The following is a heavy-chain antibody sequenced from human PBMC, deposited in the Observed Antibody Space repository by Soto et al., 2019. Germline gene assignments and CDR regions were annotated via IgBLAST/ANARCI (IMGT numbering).Heavy chain of an antibody. Sequence: TSETLSLTCAVYGGSFSGYYWSWIRQPPGKGLEWIGEINHSGSTNYNPSLKSRVTISVDTSKDQFSLKLSSVTAADTAVYYCARFTMVRGVHYYYYGMDVWGQGTTVTVSS. D-gene: IGHD3-10*01. CDR3: ARFTMVRGVHYYYYGMDV. CDR1: GGSFSGYY. CDR2: INHSGST. V-gene: IGHV4-34*01. J-gene: IGHJ6*02.